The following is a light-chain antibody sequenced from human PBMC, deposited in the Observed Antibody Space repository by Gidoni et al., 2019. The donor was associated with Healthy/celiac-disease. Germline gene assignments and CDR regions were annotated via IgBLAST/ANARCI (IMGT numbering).Light chain of an antibody. V-gene: IGKV1-39*01. Sequence: DIQMTQSPSSLSASVGDRVTITCRASQSISSYLNWYQQKPGKDPKLLIYSAFSLQSGVPSRFSGSGSGTDFTLTISSLQPEDFATYYCQQSYSTPWTFGQGTKVEIK. CDR3: QQSYSTPWT. CDR1: QSISSY. CDR2: SAF. J-gene: IGKJ1*01.